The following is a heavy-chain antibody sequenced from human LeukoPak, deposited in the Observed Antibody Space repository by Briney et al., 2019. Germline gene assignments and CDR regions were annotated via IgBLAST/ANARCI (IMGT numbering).Heavy chain of an antibody. Sequence: GGSLRLSCAASGFTFSSYGMHWVRQAPGKGLEWVAVIWYDGSNKYYADSVKGRFTISRDNSKNTLYLQMNSLRAEDTAVYYCARDLYYYDSSGYTPPYYYGMDVWGQGTTVTVSS. CDR3: ARDLYYYDSSGYTPPYYYGMDV. CDR1: GFTFSSYG. CDR2: IWYDGSNK. J-gene: IGHJ6*02. V-gene: IGHV3-33*01. D-gene: IGHD3-22*01.